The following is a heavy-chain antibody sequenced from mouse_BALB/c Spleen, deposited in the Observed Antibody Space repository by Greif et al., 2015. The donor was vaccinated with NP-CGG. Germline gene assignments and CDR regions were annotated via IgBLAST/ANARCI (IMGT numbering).Heavy chain of an antibody. D-gene: IGHD1-1*01. Sequence: QVQLQQSGAELVRPGSSVKISCKASGYAFSSYWMNWVKQRPGQGLEWIGQIYPGDGDTNYNGKFKGKATLTADKSSSTAYMQLSSLTSEDSAVYFCARITAVVEGYFDYWGQGTTLTVSS. CDR2: IYPGDGDT. CDR1: GYAFSSYW. V-gene: IGHV1-80*01. J-gene: IGHJ2*01. CDR3: ARITAVVEGYFDY.